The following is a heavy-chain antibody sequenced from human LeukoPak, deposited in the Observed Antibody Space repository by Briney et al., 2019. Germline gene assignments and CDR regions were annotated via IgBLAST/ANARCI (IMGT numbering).Heavy chain of an antibody. CDR2: IYSDNT. Sequence: GGSLRLSCTVSGFTVSSNSMSWVRQAPGKGLEWVSFIYSDNTHYSDSVKGRFTISRDNSKNTLYLQMNSLRAEDTAVYYCAKDFNYYGSGSYYHWGQGTLVTVSS. J-gene: IGHJ5*02. V-gene: IGHV3-66*03. CDR3: AKDFNYYGSGSYYH. D-gene: IGHD3-10*01. CDR1: GFTVSSNS.